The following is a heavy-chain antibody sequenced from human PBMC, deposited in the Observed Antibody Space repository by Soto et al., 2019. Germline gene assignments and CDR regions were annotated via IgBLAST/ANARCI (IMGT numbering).Heavy chain of an antibody. Sequence: GGSLRLSCAASGFTFRNYWMHWVRQAPGKGLVWVSRIHSDGSSTFYADSVKGRFTISRDNAKKMVYLQMNSLRAEDTAVYYCARDNWNTVWGQGTMVTVSS. CDR3: ARDNWNTV. CDR2: IHSDGSST. V-gene: IGHV3-74*01. J-gene: IGHJ3*01. CDR1: GFTFRNYW. D-gene: IGHD1-20*01.